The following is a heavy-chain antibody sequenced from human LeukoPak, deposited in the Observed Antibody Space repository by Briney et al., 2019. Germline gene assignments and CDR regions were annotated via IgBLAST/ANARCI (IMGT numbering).Heavy chain of an antibody. CDR2: INSDGSSI. CDR3: STTYYYDSSEGY. J-gene: IGHJ4*02. V-gene: IGHV3-74*01. Sequence: GGSLRLSCAASGFTSSSYWMHWVRQAPGKGLVWVSRINSDGSSINYADSVKGRFTISRDNAKNTLYLQMNSLKTEDTAVYYCSTTYYYDSSEGYWGQGTLVTVSS. CDR1: GFTSSSYW. D-gene: IGHD3-22*01.